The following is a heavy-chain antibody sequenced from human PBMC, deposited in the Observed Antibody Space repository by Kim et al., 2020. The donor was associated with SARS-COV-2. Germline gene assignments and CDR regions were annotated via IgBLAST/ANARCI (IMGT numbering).Heavy chain of an antibody. CDR1: GYSISSGYY. CDR3: ARVAQLWFGEEGFDP. Sequence: SETLSLTCTVSGYSISSGYYWGWIRQPPGKGLEWIGSIYHSGSTYYNPSLKSRVTISVDTSKNQFSLKLSSVTAAATAVYDCARVAQLWFGEEGFDPWGQGTLVTVSS. D-gene: IGHD3-10*01. V-gene: IGHV4-38-2*02. J-gene: IGHJ5*02. CDR2: IYHSGST.